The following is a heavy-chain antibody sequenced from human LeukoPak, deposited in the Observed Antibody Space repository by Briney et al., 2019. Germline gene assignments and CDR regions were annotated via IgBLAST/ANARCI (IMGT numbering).Heavy chain of an antibody. CDR2: ISNSSSYI. CDR3: ARAPDIVLMVYAYHDAFDI. CDR1: GFTFSSYS. D-gene: IGHD2-8*01. Sequence: GGPLTLSCAASGFTFSSYSMKWVRQAPGRGREWVSSISNSSSYIYYADSVKGRFTISRDNAKNSLYLQINSLRAEDTTVYYCARAPDIVLMVYAYHDAFDIWGQGTMVTASS. J-gene: IGHJ3*02. V-gene: IGHV3-21*01.